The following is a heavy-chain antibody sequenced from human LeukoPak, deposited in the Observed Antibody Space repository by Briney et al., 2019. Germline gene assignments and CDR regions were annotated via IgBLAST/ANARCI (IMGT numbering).Heavy chain of an antibody. V-gene: IGHV3-48*01. CDR3: ARIGGQQLVKVQK. D-gene: IGHD6-13*01. J-gene: IGHJ4*02. CDR2: ISSSSSTI. CDR1: GFTFSSYS. Sequence: PGGSLRLSCAASGFTFSSYSMNWVRQAPGKGLEWVSYISSSSSTIYYADSVKGRFTISRDKAKNSLYLQMNSLRAEDTAVYYCARIGGQQLVKVQKWGQGTLVTVSS.